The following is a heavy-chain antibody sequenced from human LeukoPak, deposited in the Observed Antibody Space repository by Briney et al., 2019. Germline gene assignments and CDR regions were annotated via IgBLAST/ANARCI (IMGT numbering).Heavy chain of an antibody. V-gene: IGHV4-39*01. CDR2: IYYSGST. D-gene: IGHD4-23*01. J-gene: IGHJ3*02. CDR1: GGSISSYY. CDR3: ARHIWPLSTVVTPGFDI. Sequence: SETLSLTCTVSGGSISSYYWGWIRQPPGKGLEWIGSIYYSGSTYYNPSLKSRVTISVDTSKNQFSLKLSSVTAADTAVYYCARHIWPLSTVVTPGFDIWGQGTMVTVSS.